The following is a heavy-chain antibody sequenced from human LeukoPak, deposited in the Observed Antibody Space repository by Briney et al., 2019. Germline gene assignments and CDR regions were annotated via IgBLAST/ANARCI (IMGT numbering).Heavy chain of an antibody. CDR1: GYSFTSYW. V-gene: IGHV5-51*01. CDR2: IYPGDSDT. Sequence: GESPKISCKGSGYSFTSYWIGWVRQMPGKGLEWMGIIYPGDSDTRYSPSFQGQITISADKSISTAYLQWSSLKASDTAMYFCARLSGYSGSWYYFDYWGQGTLVAVSS. D-gene: IGHD6-13*01. J-gene: IGHJ4*02. CDR3: ARLSGYSGSWYYFDY.